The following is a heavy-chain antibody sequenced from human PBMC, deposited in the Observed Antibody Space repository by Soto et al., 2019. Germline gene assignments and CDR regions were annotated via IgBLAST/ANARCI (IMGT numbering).Heavy chain of an antibody. Sequence: QVQLQQWGAGLLKPSETLSLTCAVYGGSFSGYYWSWIRQPPGKGLEWIGEINHSGSTNYNPSLKSRVPIAVDTSKNQCSLKLSSVTAADTAVYYCASALVVVAATYMDVWGKGTTVTVSS. CDR3: ASALVVVAATYMDV. J-gene: IGHJ6*03. CDR2: INHSGST. CDR1: GGSFSGYY. V-gene: IGHV4-34*01. D-gene: IGHD2-15*01.